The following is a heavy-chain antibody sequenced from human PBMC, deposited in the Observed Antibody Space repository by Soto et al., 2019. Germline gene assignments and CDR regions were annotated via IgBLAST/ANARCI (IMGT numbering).Heavy chain of an antibody. J-gene: IGHJ6*02. CDR2: ISSNGGST. Sequence: GGSLRLSCSASGLTFSSYAMHWVRQAPGKGLEYVSAISSNGGSTYYADSVKGRFTISRDNSKNTLYLQMSSLRAEDTAVYYCVKSTRPIRFLEWGYYYYGMDVWGQGTTVTVSS. D-gene: IGHD3-3*01. CDR1: GLTFSSYA. CDR3: VKSTRPIRFLEWGYYYYGMDV. V-gene: IGHV3-64D*08.